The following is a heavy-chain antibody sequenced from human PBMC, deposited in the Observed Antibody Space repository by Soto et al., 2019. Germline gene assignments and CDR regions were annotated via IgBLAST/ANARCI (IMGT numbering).Heavy chain of an antibody. Sequence: QVQLVESGGGVVQPGRSLRLSCAASGFTFSSYGMHWVRQAPGKGLEWVAVISYDGSNKYYADSVKGRFTISRDNSKNTLYLQMNSLRAEDTAVYYCANNYYDSSGYPLFDYWGQGTLVTVSS. D-gene: IGHD3-22*01. CDR3: ANNYYDSSGYPLFDY. CDR1: GFTFSSYG. CDR2: ISYDGSNK. V-gene: IGHV3-30*18. J-gene: IGHJ4*02.